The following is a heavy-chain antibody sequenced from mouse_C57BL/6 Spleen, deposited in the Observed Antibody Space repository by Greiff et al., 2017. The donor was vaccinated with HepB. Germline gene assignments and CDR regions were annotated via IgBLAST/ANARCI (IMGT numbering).Heavy chain of an antibody. CDR3: ARSVTTVVATRDYFDY. J-gene: IGHJ2*01. CDR1: GYTFTSYW. Sequence: QVQLQQPGAELVKPGASVKMSCKASGYTFTSYWITWVKQRPGQGLEWIGDIYPGSGSTNYNEKFKSKATLTVDTSSSTAYMQLSSLTSEDSAVYYCARSVTTVVATRDYFDYWGKGTTLTVSS. V-gene: IGHV1-55*01. D-gene: IGHD1-1*01. CDR2: IYPGSGST.